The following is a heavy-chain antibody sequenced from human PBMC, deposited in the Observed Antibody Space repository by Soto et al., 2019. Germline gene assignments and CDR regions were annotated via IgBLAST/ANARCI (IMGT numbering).Heavy chain of an antibody. D-gene: IGHD6-6*01. Sequence: EVQLAESGGGLAQPGGSLRLSCAASGFTLSGYAMDWVRQAPGKGLEYVSGISSNGVGTYYANSVQGRFTLSRDNSKNTVYLQMGSLRPEDMAVYYCARRARPDFYYMAVWGKVPTVTVSS. CDR2: ISSNGVGT. CDR3: ARRARPDFYYMAV. V-gene: IGHV3-64*01. J-gene: IGHJ6*03. CDR1: GFTLSGYA.